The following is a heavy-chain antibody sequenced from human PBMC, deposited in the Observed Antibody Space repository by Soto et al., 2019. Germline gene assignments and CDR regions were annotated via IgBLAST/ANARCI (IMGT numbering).Heavy chain of an antibody. CDR3: ASFGGRWELHSFDI. D-gene: IGHD1-26*01. V-gene: IGHV1-2*02. CDR2: INPNSGGT. Sequence: GASVKVSCKASGYTFTGYYMHWVRQAPGQGREWMGWINPNSGGTNYAQKFQGRVTMTRDTSISTAYMELSRLRSDDTAVYYCASFGGRWELHSFDIWGQGTMVTVSS. CDR1: GYTFTGYY. J-gene: IGHJ3*02.